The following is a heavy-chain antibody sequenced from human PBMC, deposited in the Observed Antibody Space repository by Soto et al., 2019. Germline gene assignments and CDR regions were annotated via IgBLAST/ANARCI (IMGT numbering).Heavy chain of an antibody. J-gene: IGHJ4*02. CDR1: GYTFTSYA. D-gene: IGHD1-26*01. CDR3: ARGIAVGATAPRTRFDY. V-gene: IGHV1-3*01. CDR2: INAGNGNT. Sequence: ASVKVSCKASGYTFTSYAMHWVRQAPGQRLEWMGWINAGNGNTKYSQKFQGRVTITRDTSASTAYMELSSLRSEDTAVYYCARGIAVGATAPRTRFDYWGQGTLVMVSS.